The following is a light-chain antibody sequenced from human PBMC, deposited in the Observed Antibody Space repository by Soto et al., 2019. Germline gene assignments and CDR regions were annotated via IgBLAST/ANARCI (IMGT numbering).Light chain of an antibody. J-gene: IGLJ3*02. Sequence: QSVLTQPPSASGTPGQRVTISCSGSSSNIGSNTVNWYQQLPGTAPKLLIYSNNQRPSGVPDRFSGSKSGTSASLAISGLQSGDGADYYGAAWDDSLNGWVFGGGTKLPVL. CDR1: SSNIGSNT. CDR3: AAWDDSLNGWV. CDR2: SNN. V-gene: IGLV1-44*01.